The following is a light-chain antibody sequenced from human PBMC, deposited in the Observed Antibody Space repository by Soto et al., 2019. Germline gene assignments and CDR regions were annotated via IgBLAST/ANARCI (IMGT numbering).Light chain of an antibody. Sequence: QSALTQPASVSGSPGQSITISCIGTSSDVGGYNYVSWYQQHPGKAPKLMIYEVSNRPSGVSNRFSGSKSGNTASLTISGLQAEDEADYYCSSYTGINTLVFGGGTKVTVL. J-gene: IGLJ3*02. CDR2: EVS. CDR1: SSDVGGYNY. CDR3: SSYTGINTLV. V-gene: IGLV2-14*01.